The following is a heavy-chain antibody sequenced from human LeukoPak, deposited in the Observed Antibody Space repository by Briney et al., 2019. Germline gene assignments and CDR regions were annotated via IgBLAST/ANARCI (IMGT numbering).Heavy chain of an antibody. CDR2: VNHRGAT. J-gene: IGHJ5*01. CDR1: GGSTDSYY. V-gene: IGHV4-59*01. Sequence: SETLSLTCIVSGGSTDSYYWNWIRQSPGKGLEWIAYVNHRGATNYNPSLKSRVTISADTSKNQFSLRLNYVTSADTALYYCASGSHNWFDSWGQGTQVTVSS. CDR3: ASGSHNWFDS.